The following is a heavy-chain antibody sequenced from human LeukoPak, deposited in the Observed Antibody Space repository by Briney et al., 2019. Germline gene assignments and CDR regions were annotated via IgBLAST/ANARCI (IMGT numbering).Heavy chain of an antibody. J-gene: IGHJ3*02. CDR3: ARRRSDYDYVWGSYRHGAAFDI. CDR1: GFTFRSYV. D-gene: IGHD3-16*02. CDR2: ISGNGANT. Sequence: PGGSLRLSCAASGFTFRSYVMHWVRQAPGKGLEYVSAISGNGANTYYANSVKGRFTISRDNAKNSLYLQMNSLRAEDTAVYYCARRRSDYDYVWGSYRHGAAFDIWDQGTMVTVSS. V-gene: IGHV3-64*01.